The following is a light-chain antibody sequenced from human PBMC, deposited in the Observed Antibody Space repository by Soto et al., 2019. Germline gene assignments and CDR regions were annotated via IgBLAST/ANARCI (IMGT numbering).Light chain of an antibody. V-gene: IGLV1-44*01. J-gene: IGLJ3*02. CDR3: AIWDLTLSAWV. Sequence: QSVLTQPPSASGTPGQRVTISCSGTTSNIGSNTVSWYHHLPGTAPKLHIYSNDQRPSGVPDRFSGSKSGTSASLAISGLQSEDEADYYCAIWDLTLSAWVFGGGTQLTVL. CDR2: SND. CDR1: TSNIGSNT.